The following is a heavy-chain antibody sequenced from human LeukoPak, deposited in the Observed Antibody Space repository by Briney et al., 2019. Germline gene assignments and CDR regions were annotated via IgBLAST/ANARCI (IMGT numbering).Heavy chain of an antibody. Sequence: GASVKVSCKASGGTFSSYTISWVRQAPGQGLEWMGWINPNSGGTNYAQKFQGRVTMTRDTSISTAYMELSRLRSDDTAVYYCARGDGYPDAFDIWGQGTMVTVSS. CDR3: ARGDGYPDAFDI. J-gene: IGHJ3*02. CDR1: GGTFSSYT. D-gene: IGHD5-24*01. V-gene: IGHV1-2*02. CDR2: INPNSGGT.